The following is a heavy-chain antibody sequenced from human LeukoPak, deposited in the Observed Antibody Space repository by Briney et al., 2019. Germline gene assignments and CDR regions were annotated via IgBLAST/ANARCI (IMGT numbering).Heavy chain of an antibody. Sequence: ASVKVSCKASGGTFSSYAISWVRQAPGQGLEWMGGIIPIFGTANYAQKFQGRVTITADESTSTAYMGLGSLRSEDTAVYYCARDQGIAARHGDHFDYWGQGTLVTVSS. J-gene: IGHJ4*02. CDR1: GGTFSSYA. CDR3: ARDQGIAARHGDHFDY. CDR2: IIPIFGTA. V-gene: IGHV1-69*13. D-gene: IGHD6-6*01.